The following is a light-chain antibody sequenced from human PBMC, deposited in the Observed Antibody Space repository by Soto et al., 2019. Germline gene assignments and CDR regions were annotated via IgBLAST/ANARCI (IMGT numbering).Light chain of an antibody. V-gene: IGLV2-23*02. J-gene: IGLJ1*01. CDR3: CSYAGSGTSYV. CDR2: EVS. CDR1: SSDFGSYNL. Sequence: QSVLTQPASVSGSPGQSITISCTGTSSDFGSYNLVSWYQQHPGKAPKLMIYEVSKRPSGVSNRFSGSKSGNTVSLTISGFQAEDEADYYCCSYAGSGTSYVFGTGTKVTVL.